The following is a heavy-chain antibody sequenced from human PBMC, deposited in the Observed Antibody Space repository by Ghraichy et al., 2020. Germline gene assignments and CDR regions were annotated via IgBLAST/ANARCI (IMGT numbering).Heavy chain of an antibody. CDR2: ISASGGAT. V-gene: IGHV3-23*01. CDR3: AKAWGNCGGGTCPSYNWFDP. D-gene: IGHD2-15*01. CDR1: GFTFSSYV. Sequence: GGSLRLSCAASGFTFSSYVLTWVRQAPGKGLEWVSSISASGGATYYADSVKGRFTTSRDNSRDTLYLQMNSLRVEDTAVYSCAKAWGNCGGGTCPSYNWFDPWGQGTLVTVSS. J-gene: IGHJ5*02.